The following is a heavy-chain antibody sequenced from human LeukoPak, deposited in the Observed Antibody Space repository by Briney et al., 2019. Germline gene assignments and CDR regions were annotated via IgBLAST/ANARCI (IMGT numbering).Heavy chain of an antibody. CDR1: GGTFSSYA. CDR2: IIPIFGTA. J-gene: IGHJ1*01. D-gene: IGHD4-17*01. Sequence: SVKVSCKASGGTFSSYAISWVRQAPGQGLEWMGRIIPIFGTANYAQKFQGRGTSTTDDSTSTAYMELSSLRSEDTAVYYCATKTTVTTSRAEYFQHWGQGTLVTVSS. CDR3: ATKTTVTTSRAEYFQH. V-gene: IGHV1-69*05.